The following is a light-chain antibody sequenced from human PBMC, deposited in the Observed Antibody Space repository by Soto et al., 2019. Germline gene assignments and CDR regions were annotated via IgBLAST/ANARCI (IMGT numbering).Light chain of an antibody. Sequence: QSALTQTASVSASPGQSITISCTGTSSDIGAYNSVSWYQQHPGKAPQLMIYDVSYRSSGISSRFSGSKSGNTATLTISGLQADDEAVYYCSSYTSTSTRVFGGGTQLTVL. CDR1: SSDIGAYNS. CDR2: DVS. CDR3: SSYTSTSTRV. V-gene: IGLV2-14*01. J-gene: IGLJ2*01.